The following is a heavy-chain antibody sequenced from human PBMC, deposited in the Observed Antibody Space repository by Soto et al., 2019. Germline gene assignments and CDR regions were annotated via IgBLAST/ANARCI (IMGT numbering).Heavy chain of an antibody. D-gene: IGHD2-2*01. J-gene: IGHJ5*02. CDR2: INPNSGGT. V-gene: IGHV1-2*02. CDR3: ARGVGYCSSTSCPNGWFDP. CDR1: GYTFTGYY. Sequence: ASVKVSCKASGYTFTGYYMHWVRQAPGQGLEWMGWINPNSGGTNYAQKFQGRVTMTRDTSISTAYMELSRLRSDDTAVYYCARGVGYCSSTSCPNGWFDPWGQGALVTVSS.